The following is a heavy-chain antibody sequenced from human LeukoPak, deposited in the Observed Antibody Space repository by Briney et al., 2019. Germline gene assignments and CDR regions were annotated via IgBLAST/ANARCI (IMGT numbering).Heavy chain of an antibody. CDR2: IIPTFGTK. CDR3: ARETQVIRYFGV. D-gene: IGHD3-9*01. Sequence: SVKVSFKASGGTFSIYAISWLRQSPGQGLEWRRGIIPTFGTKNYAQKSQRRVTITADESTTTAYMELSSLRSEDTAVYYRARETQVIRYFGVWAQGSTVTVSS. V-gene: IGHV1-69*01. CDR1: GGTFSIYA. J-gene: IGHJ6*02.